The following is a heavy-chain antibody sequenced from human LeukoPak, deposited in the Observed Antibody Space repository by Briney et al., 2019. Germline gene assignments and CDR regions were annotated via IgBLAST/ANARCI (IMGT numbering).Heavy chain of an antibody. D-gene: IGHD5-24*01. Sequence: SETLSLTCTVSDGSITNYDWSWIRQPPGKGLEWIGYIYYSGSTNYNPSLKSRVTISVDTSKNQFSLKLSSVTAADTAVYYCARSPRRDGYTNGGDFDYWGQGTLVTVSS. V-gene: IGHV4-59*01. CDR2: IYYSGST. J-gene: IGHJ4*02. CDR3: ARSPRRDGYTNGGDFDY. CDR1: DGSITNYD.